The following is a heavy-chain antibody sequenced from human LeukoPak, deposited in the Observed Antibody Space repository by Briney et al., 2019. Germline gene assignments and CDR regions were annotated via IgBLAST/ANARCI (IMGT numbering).Heavy chain of an antibody. V-gene: IGHV1-2*02. D-gene: IGHD4-23*01. CDR1: GYSFIDYY. J-gene: IGHJ3*02. Sequence: GASVKVSCKASGYSFIDYYMHWVRRAPGQGLEWMGWINPNSGGTNYAQKFQGRVTMTRDTSISTAYMELSRLRSDGTPVYDCASYGGNPPQIGGQGTMVTVSS. CDR2: INPNSGGT. CDR3: ASYGGNPPQI.